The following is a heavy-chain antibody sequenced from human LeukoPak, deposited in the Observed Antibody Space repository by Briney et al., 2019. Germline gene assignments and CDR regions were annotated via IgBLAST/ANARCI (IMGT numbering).Heavy chain of an antibody. D-gene: IGHD3-22*01. CDR2: ISSSSSYI. V-gene: IGHV3-21*01. J-gene: IGHJ4*02. CDR1: GFTFSSYS. Sequence: GGSLRLSCAASGFTFSSYSMNWFRQAPGKGLEWVSSISSSSSYIYYADSVKGRFTISRDNAKNSLYLQMNSLRAEDTAVYYCAREGGTYYYDSSGYYLGYYFDYWGQGTLVTVSS. CDR3: AREGGTYYYDSSGYYLGYYFDY.